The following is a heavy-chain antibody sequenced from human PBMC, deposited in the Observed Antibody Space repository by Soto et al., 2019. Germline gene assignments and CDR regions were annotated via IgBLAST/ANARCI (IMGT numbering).Heavy chain of an antibody. CDR2: IYYSGST. Sequence: SETLSLTCTVSGCSICSSSYYWGWIRQPPGKGLEWIGSIYYSGSTYYNPSLKSRVTISVDTSKNQFSLKLSSVTAADTAVYYCARGNNYYDSSGYYDLFGYWGQGTLVTVSS. J-gene: IGHJ4*02. D-gene: IGHD3-22*01. V-gene: IGHV4-39*01. CDR3: ARGNNYYDSSGYYDLFGY. CDR1: GCSICSSSYY.